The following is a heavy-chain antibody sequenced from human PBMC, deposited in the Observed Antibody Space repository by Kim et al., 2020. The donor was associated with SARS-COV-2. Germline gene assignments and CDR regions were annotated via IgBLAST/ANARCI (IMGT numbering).Heavy chain of an antibody. V-gene: IGHV3-33*01. CDR3: VRDLGVSKYIDY. Sequence: GGSLRLSCTASGFDFSTYGMHWVRQAPGKGLEWVAVIGHVGNSIVYGDSVRGRFSISRDNSKNTLYLHIDSPRTEDTGMYYCVRDLGVSKYIDYWGQGTLVTVSS. CDR1: GFDFSTYG. CDR2: IGHVGNSI. D-gene: IGHD2-8*01. J-gene: IGHJ4*02.